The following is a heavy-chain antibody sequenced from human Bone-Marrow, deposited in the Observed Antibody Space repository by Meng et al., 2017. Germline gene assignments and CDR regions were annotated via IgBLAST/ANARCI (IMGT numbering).Heavy chain of an antibody. D-gene: IGHD3-10*01. V-gene: IGHV4-30-2*01. CDR1: GGSFSSGGYS. Sequence: QLQLQESGSGLVKPSQTLSLTFAVPGGSFSSGGYSWSWIRQPPGKGLEWIGYIYHSGTTYYNPSLKSRVTISVDRSKNQFSLKLTSVTAADTAVYYCARDLPYASGAGGFDPWGQGTLVTVSS. CDR2: IYHSGTT. CDR3: ARDLPYASGAGGFDP. J-gene: IGHJ5*02.